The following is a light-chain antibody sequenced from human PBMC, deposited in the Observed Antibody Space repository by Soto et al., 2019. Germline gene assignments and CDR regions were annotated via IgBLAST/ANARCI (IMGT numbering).Light chain of an antibody. CDR1: QSVLYFSNNTCL. CDR3: QQYYSIPLT. J-gene: IGKJ4*01. CDR2: WAS. Sequence: DIVMTQSPDSLAVSLGERATINCKASQSVLYFSNNTCLFAWYQLKPGQPTKLLFYWASTRESGVPDRFRGSGSGKDFPLTISILKDEDVAVYYCQQYYSIPLTFGGGTKVEIK. V-gene: IGKV4-1*01.